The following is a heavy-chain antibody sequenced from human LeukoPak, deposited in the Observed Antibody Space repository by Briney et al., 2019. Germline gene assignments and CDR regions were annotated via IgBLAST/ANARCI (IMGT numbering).Heavy chain of an antibody. Sequence: GGSLLLSCAASGFTFSSYWMSWVRQAPGKGLEWVANIKQDGSEKYYVDSVKGRFTISRDNAKNSLYLQMNSLRAEDTAVYYCARADFSPSYFFDYWGQGTLVTVSS. V-gene: IGHV3-7*01. CDR1: GFTFSSYW. J-gene: IGHJ4*02. D-gene: IGHD2-2*01. CDR2: IKQDGSEK. CDR3: ARADFSPSYFFDY.